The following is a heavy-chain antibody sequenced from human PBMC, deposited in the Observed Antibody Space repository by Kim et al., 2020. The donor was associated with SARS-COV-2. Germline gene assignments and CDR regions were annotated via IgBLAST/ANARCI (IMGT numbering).Heavy chain of an antibody. CDR1: GGSISGGFYY. V-gene: IGHV4-39*02. J-gene: IGHJ5*02. Sequence: SETLSLTCTVSGGSISGGFYYWGWIRQPPGKGLEWIGTSYYSGTTVYYSPSLKSRVSISVDTSKNHFSLTLRSVTAADTALYYCVRRKNSWTGSSFDPWGQGTLVTVSS. CDR3: VRRKNSWTGSSFDP. D-gene: IGHD1-1*01. CDR2: SYYSGTTV.